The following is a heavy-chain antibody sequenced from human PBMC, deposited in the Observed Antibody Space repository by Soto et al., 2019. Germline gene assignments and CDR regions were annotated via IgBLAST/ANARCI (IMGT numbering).Heavy chain of an antibody. CDR2: IWYDGSKQ. V-gene: IGHV3-33*01. D-gene: IGHD1-1*01. J-gene: IGHJ5*02. CDR3: ARWSNNKVVDP. Sequence: QVQLVESGGGVVQPGTSLRLSCAASGFTFRSHGMHWVRQAPGKGLEGVAVIWYDGSKQYYAESVKGRFTISRDNSKDTLYLQMNRLRAEDTAVYYCARWSNNKVVDPWGQGTLVTVSS. CDR1: GFTFRSHG.